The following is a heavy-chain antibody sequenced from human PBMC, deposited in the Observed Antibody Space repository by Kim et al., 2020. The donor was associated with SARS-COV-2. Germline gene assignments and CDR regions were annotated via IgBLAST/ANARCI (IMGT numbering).Heavy chain of an antibody. D-gene: IGHD3-16*01. V-gene: IGHV4-34*01. J-gene: IGHJ6*02. CDR3: ARGRGGVVPAPILGIGRHYDYFIMDV. CDR1: GGSFSGHY. CDR2: IHQSGST. Sequence: SETLSLTCAVYGGSFSGHYWSWIRQPPGKGLEWIGKIHQSGSTNYTPSLKSRVTISIDTSKNQFSLKLTSVTAADVGLDYCARGRGGVVPAPILGIGRHYDYFIMDVWGHGTTVTVSS.